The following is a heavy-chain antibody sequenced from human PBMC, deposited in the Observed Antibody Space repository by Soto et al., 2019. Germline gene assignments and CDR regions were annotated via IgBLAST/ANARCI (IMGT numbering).Heavy chain of an antibody. Sequence: EVQLVESGGGLVQPVESLRLSCAASGFTFSYYWMHWVRQAPGKGLVWVSRIHSDGSSTTYANSVKGRFTISRDKARNTVYLRMSGQRVEDTAVYSCPRGDRAAFDLWGQATVVTVSS. V-gene: IGHV3-74*01. CDR1: GFTFSYYW. CDR2: IHSDGSST. J-gene: IGHJ3*01. CDR3: PRGDRAAFDL.